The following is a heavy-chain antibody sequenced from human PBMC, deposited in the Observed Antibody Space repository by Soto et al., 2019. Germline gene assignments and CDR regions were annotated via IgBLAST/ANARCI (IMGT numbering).Heavy chain of an antibody. CDR3: ARDFRNKGYDY. J-gene: IGHJ4*02. D-gene: IGHD6-13*01. CDR1: GFTFSAFY. Sequence: QVQLVESGGGLVKPGGPLRLSCVASGFTFSAFYMAWIRQAPGKGLEWVSYISGPGDNTLYADSVRGRFTISRDNAKNSLYLQMNNLRVEDTAVYYCARDFRNKGYDYWLQVTLVTVSS. V-gene: IGHV3-11*05. CDR2: ISGPGDNT.